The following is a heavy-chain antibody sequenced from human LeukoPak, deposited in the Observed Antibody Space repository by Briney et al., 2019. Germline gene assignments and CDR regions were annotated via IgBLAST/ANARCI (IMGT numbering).Heavy chain of an antibody. CDR3: ARDLGGSYFDY. Sequence: ASVNVSCKASGYTFTSYAMHWVRQAPGQRLEWMGWINAGNGNTKYSQKFQGRVTITRDTSASTAYMELSSLRSEDTAVYYCARDLGGSYFDYWGQGTLVTVSS. J-gene: IGHJ4*02. V-gene: IGHV1-3*01. D-gene: IGHD1-26*01. CDR1: GYTFTSYA. CDR2: INAGNGNT.